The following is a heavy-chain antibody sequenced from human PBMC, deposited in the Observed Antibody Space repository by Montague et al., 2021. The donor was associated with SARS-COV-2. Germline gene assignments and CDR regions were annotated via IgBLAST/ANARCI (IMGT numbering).Heavy chain of an antibody. CDR1: GGSISSYY. J-gene: IGHJ5*02. Sequence: SETLSLTCTVSGGSISSYYWSWIRQPPGKGLEWIGYIHYSGSTNXNPSLKGRVTISVDTSKNQFSLKLSSVTAADTAVYYCARVSRITIFGVVGWFDPWGQGTLVTVSS. CDR2: IHYSGST. V-gene: IGHV4-59*01. CDR3: ARVSRITIFGVVGWFDP. D-gene: IGHD3-3*01.